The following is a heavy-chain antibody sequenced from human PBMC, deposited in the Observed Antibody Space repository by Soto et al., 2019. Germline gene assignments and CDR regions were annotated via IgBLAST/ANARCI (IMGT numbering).Heavy chain of an antibody. CDR1: GGSFTDYY. J-gene: IGHJ4*02. CDR3: ARVSDC. Sequence: LSLTWAFYGGSFTDYYWGWIRQPPGNGLEWIGEIDHGGSTKYNPSLKSRVSISIDTSKNQFSLNLNSVTAADTAVYYCARVSDCWGQGILVTVSS. CDR2: IDHGGST. V-gene: IGHV4-34*01.